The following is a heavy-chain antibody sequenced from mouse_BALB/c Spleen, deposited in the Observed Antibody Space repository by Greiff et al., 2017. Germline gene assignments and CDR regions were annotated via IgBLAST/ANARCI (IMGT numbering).Heavy chain of an antibody. CDR2: ISDGGSYT. D-gene: IGHD1-2*01. Sequence: EVKLMESGGGLVKPGGSLKLSCAVSGFTFSDYYMYWVRQTPEKRLEWVATISDGGSYTYYPDSVKGRFTISRDNAKNNLYLQMSSLKSEDTAMYYCARDYYGSFAYWGQGTLVTVSA. CDR3: ARDYYGSFAY. V-gene: IGHV5-4*02. J-gene: IGHJ3*01. CDR1: GFTFSDYY.